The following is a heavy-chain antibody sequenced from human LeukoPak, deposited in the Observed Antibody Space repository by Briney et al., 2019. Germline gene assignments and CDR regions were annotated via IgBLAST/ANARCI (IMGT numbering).Heavy chain of an antibody. CDR3: ARNDSSAYDY. CDR1: GYTFTSHG. D-gene: IGHD2-15*01. CDR2: ISAYNGYA. Sequence: ASVKVSCKTSGYTFTSHGISWVRQAPGRGLEWMGCISAYNGYAKYAQNVQGRVTMTTDTSTSTAYMDLRSLGSDDTAVYYCARNDSSAYDYWGQGTLVTVSS. V-gene: IGHV1-18*01. J-gene: IGHJ4*02.